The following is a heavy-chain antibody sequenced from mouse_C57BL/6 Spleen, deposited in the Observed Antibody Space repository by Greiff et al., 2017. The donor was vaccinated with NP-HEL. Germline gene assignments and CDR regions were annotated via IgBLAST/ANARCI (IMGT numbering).Heavy chain of an antibody. V-gene: IGHV1-82*01. CDR2: IYPGDGDT. CDR3: ARGITTVVATRGAY. D-gene: IGHD1-1*01. J-gene: IGHJ3*01. Sequence: QVQLQQSGPELVKPGASVKISCKASGYAFSSSWMNWVKQRPGKGLEWIGRIYPGDGDTNYNGKFKGKATLTADKSSSTAYMQLSSLTSEDSAVYFCARGITTVVATRGAYWGQGTLVTVSA. CDR1: GYAFSSSW.